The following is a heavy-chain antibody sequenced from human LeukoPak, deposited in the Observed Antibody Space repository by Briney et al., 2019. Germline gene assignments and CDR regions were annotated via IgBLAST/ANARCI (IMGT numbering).Heavy chain of an antibody. D-gene: IGHD2-2*01. CDR1: GFTFSSYA. CDR3: AKVPYCSSTSCYDY. CDR2: ISGSGGST. V-gene: IGHV3-23*01. Sequence: QPGGSLRLSCAASGFTFSSYAMSWVRQAPGKGLEWVSAISGSGGSTYYADSVKGRFTISRDNSKNTLYLQMNSLRAEDTAVYYCAKVPYCSSTSCYDYWGQGTLVTVSS. J-gene: IGHJ4*02.